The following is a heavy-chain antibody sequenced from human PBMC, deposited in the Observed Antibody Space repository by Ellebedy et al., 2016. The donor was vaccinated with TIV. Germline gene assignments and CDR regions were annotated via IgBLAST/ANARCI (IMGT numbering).Heavy chain of an antibody. Sequence: GGSLRLXXEASGFMFRSYAMTWVRQAPGKGLEWVSSITSSGDRTKYADSVKGRFTISRDNFKSTLLLQMNTLTAEDTAVYYCATVSGKYYFDSWGQGTLVTVSS. CDR3: ATVSGKYYFDS. V-gene: IGHV3-23*01. D-gene: IGHD2-8*01. CDR1: GFMFRSYA. J-gene: IGHJ4*02. CDR2: ITSSGDRT.